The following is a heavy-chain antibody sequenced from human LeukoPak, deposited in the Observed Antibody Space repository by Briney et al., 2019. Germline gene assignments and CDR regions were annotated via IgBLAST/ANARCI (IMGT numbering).Heavy chain of an antibody. Sequence: GGSLRLSCTASTFTISTNSLSWVRQAPGKGLEWVSYISSSYHSIYYADSVKGRFTISRDNSKNTLFVQMNSLRAEDTAVYYCAKEYCSGDCSSDYFDYWGQGTLVTVSS. CDR3: AKEYCSGDCSSDYFDY. CDR1: TFTISTNS. J-gene: IGHJ4*02. V-gene: IGHV3-48*04. D-gene: IGHD2-21*02. CDR2: ISSSYHSI.